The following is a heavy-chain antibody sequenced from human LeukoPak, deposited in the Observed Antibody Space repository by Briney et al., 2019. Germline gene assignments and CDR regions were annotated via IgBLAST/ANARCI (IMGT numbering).Heavy chain of an antibody. CDR1: GYRINNYW. V-gene: IGHV5-51*01. J-gene: IGHJ3*01. CDR2: ICTDDSAT. D-gene: IGHD5-12*01. CDR3: ARQKAECGSSGYDWGAFYV. Sequence: GASLKISYKTSGYRINNYWIGWVRHMPGKGLWMMGIICTDDSATRSRPSFDGQVTISADTSISTAYLQWSSLKDAATAMYYWARQKAECGSSGYDWGAFYVWGQGKMFTVSS.